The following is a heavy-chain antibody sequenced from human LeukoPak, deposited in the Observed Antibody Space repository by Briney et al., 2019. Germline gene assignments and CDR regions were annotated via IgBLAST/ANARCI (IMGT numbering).Heavy chain of an antibody. V-gene: IGHV1-2*02. CDR2: IKPDSGGT. CDR1: GYNSADYY. J-gene: IGHJ5*01. CDR3: RGINWFDS. Sequence: ASVKVSCKAPGYNSADYYIHWVRQAPGQGLEWMGWIKPDSGGTDYAQRFHGRVTMTRDTSISTAYMEVSGLRSDDTAVHCARGINWFDSWGQGTLVTVSS. D-gene: IGHD3-16*01.